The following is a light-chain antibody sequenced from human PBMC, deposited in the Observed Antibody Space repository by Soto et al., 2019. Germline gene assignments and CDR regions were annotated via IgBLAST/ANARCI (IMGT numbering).Light chain of an antibody. Sequence: QPVLTQSPSASASLGASVKLTCTLSSGHSSYAIAWHQQQPEKGPRYLMKLDSDGSHTKGDAIPDRFSGSSSGAERYLTISSLQSEDEADYYCQTWGTGIHVVFGGGTKLTVX. J-gene: IGLJ2*01. CDR3: QTWGTGIHVV. V-gene: IGLV4-69*01. CDR2: LDSDGSH. CDR1: SGHSSYA.